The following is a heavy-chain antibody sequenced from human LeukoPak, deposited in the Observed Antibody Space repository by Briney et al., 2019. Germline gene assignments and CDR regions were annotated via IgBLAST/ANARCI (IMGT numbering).Heavy chain of an antibody. V-gene: IGHV4-4*08. CDR2: IYTSGST. J-gene: IGHJ3*02. CDR1: GGSISDYY. Sequence: SETLSLTCTVSGGSISDYYWAWIRQPPGKGLEWIGRIYTSGSTNYNPSLKSRVTISVDTSKNQFSLKLSSVTAADTAVYYCARAGDYQDDLGAFDIWGQGTMVTVSS. D-gene: IGHD3-3*01. CDR3: ARAGDYQDDLGAFDI.